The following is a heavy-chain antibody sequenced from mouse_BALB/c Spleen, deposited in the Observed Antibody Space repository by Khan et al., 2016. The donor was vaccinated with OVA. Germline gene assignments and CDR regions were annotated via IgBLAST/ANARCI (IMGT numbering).Heavy chain of an antibody. CDR2: IDPSTGYT. V-gene: IGHV1-7*01. D-gene: IGHD1-3*01. CDR1: GYTFTTYW. J-gene: IGHJ3*01. CDR3: ARRSLYCIYAY. Sequence: QIQLVQSGAELAKPGASMKMSCKASGYTFTTYWMHWVKQRPGQGLEWMGYIDPSTGYTEYNQNFKDRATLTTDKSSSTAYLQLSSLTSEDTAVYYCARRSLYCIYAYWGQGTLVTVSS.